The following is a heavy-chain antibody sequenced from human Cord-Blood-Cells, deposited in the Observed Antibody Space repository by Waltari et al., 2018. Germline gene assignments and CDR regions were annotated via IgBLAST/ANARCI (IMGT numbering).Heavy chain of an antibody. CDR1: GYSFTSYW. Sequence: EVQLVQSGAEVKKPGESLKISCKGSGYSFTSYWIGWVRQVTGKGLEWMGIIYPGDSDTRYSPSFQGQVTISADKSISTAYLQWSSLKASDTAMYYCARTYYDFWSGYDAFDIWGQGTMVTVSS. J-gene: IGHJ3*02. CDR2: IYPGDSDT. D-gene: IGHD3-3*01. V-gene: IGHV5-51*01. CDR3: ARTYYDFWSGYDAFDI.